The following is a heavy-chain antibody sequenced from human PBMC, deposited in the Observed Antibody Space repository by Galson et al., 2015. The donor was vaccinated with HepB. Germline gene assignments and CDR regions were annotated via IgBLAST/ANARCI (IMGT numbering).Heavy chain of an antibody. Sequence: QSGAEVKKPGESLKISCKGSEYIFPYYWIGWVRQMPGKGLEWMGIIYPTGSDTGSDTRYSPSFQGQVTISADMSIYTAYLQWSNLKASDTAMYYCVRQDGEGLYYLDYWGQGTLVTVSS. D-gene: IGHD4-17*01. CDR3: VRQDGEGLYYLDY. V-gene: IGHV5-51*01. CDR1: EYIFPYYW. J-gene: IGHJ4*02. CDR2: IYPTGSDTGSDT.